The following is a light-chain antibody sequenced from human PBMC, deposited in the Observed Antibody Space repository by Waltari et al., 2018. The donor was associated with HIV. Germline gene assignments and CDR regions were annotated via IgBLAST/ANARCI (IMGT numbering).Light chain of an antibody. CDR3: QQYDNLPT. J-gene: IGKJ3*01. Sequence: DIQMTQSPSSLSASVGDRVTITCQASQDISNYLNWYQQKPGKAPKLLSSHASNLDTGVPSRFSGSRSGTDFTFTISSLQPEDIATYYCQQYDNLPTFGPGTKVDIK. CDR2: HAS. CDR1: QDISNY. V-gene: IGKV1-33*01.